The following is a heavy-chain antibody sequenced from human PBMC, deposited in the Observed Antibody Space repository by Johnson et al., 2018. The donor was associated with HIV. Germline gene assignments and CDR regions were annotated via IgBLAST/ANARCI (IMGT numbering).Heavy chain of an antibody. CDR2: INWSGASA. J-gene: IGHJ3*02. Sequence: VHLVESGGGVVRPGESLGLSCAASEFTFGDYDMAWVRVAPGKGLEWVSGINWSGASAGYADSVKGRFTISRDNGKNSLYLEMNSLRVEDTAVYYCAKELAADGVDAFDIWGQGTMVTVS. D-gene: IGHD6-13*01. V-gene: IGHV3-20*04. CDR1: EFTFGDYD. CDR3: AKELAADGVDAFDI.